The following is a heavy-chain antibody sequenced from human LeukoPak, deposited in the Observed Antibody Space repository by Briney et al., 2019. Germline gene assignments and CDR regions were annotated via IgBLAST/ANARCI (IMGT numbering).Heavy chain of an antibody. V-gene: IGHV3-9*01. Sequence: GRSLRLSCAASGFTFDDYAMHWVRQAPGKGLEWVSGICWNSGSIGYADSVKGRFTISRDNAKNSLYLQMNSLRAEDTALYYCALGIFTNFDYWGQGTLVTVSS. D-gene: IGHD3-3*01. CDR3: ALGIFTNFDY. CDR2: ICWNSGSI. J-gene: IGHJ4*02. CDR1: GFTFDDYA.